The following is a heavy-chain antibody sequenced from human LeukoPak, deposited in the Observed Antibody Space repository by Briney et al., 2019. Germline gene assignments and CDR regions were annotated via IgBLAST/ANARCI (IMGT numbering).Heavy chain of an antibody. D-gene: IGHD3-3*01. CDR3: ARLLARGFLEWLPLGAFDI. CDR2: IYHSGST. V-gene: IGHV4-38-2*01. Sequence: SETLSLTCAVSGYSISSGYYWGWIRQPPGKGLEWIGSIYHSGSTSYNPSLKSRVTISVDTSKNQFSLKLSSVTAADTAVYYCARLLARGFLEWLPLGAFDIWGQGTMVTVSS. CDR1: GYSISSGYY. J-gene: IGHJ3*02.